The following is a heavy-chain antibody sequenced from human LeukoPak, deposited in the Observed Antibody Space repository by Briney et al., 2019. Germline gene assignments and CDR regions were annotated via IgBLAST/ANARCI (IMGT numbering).Heavy chain of an antibody. CDR1: GFTFSSYE. CDR3: VREGPPHASLYYFDY. J-gene: IGHJ4*02. CDR2: ITNSGSTI. Sequence: PGGSLRLPCAASGFTFSSYEMNWVRQAPGKGLEWVSYITNSGSTIYYADSVKGRFTISRDNAKNSLYLQMNSLTAEDTAVYYCVREGPPHASLYYFDYWGQGTLVTVSS. D-gene: IGHD2-8*01. V-gene: IGHV3-48*03.